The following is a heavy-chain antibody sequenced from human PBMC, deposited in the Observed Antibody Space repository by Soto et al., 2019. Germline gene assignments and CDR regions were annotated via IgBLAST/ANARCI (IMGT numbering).Heavy chain of an antibody. CDR3: AKGATGKYLDYGPDH. CDR1: GFSFGSYA. Sequence: HPGGSLRLSCAASGFSFGSYAMHWVRQAPGKGLEWVSAISITGGSTFYSDSVKGRFTISRDNSKNIFFLEMTNLRAEDTAVYYCAKGATGKYLDYGPDHWGPGTLSTGSS. J-gene: IGHJ4*02. V-gene: IGHV3-23*01. CDR2: ISITGGST. D-gene: IGHD1-1*01.